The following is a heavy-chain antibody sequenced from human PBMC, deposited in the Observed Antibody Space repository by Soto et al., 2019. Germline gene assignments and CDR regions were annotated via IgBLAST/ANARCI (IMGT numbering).Heavy chain of an antibody. V-gene: IGHV3-30*18. CDR2: ISYDGSNK. CDR1: GFTFSSYG. J-gene: IGHJ1*01. Sequence: PGGSLRLSCAASGFTFSSYGMHWVRQAPGKGLEWMAVISYDGSNKYYADSVKGRFTISRDNSRNTMYLQMNSLRTEDTAVYYCANGIAVPGSTLYFQHWGQGTLVTVSS. CDR3: ANGIAVPGSTLYFQH. D-gene: IGHD6-19*01.